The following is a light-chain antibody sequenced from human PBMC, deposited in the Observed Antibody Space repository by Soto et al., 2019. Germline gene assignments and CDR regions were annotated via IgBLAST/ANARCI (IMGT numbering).Light chain of an antibody. CDR2: EVN. Sequence: QSALTQPPSASGSPGQSVAISCTGTSSDVGGYNYVSWYQQHPGKAPKLMIYEVNKRPSGVPDRFSGSKSGNTASLTVSGLQAEAEADYYCSSYAGSSHVFGTGTKVTVL. CDR3: SSYAGSSHV. V-gene: IGLV2-8*01. CDR1: SSDVGGYNY. J-gene: IGLJ1*01.